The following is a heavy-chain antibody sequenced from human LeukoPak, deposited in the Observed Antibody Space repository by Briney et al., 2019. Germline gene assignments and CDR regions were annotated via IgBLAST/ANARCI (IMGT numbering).Heavy chain of an antibody. CDR3: AKAGDYYDTSGLPRPDY. D-gene: IGHD3-22*01. J-gene: IGHJ4*02. V-gene: IGHV3-30*18. CDR1: GFTVSSNY. CDR2: VSYHENNK. Sequence: GGSLRLSCAASGFTVSSNYMTWVRQAPGKGLEWVAVVSYHENNKYYADSVKGRFTISRDNSKNTLYLQMNSLRAEDTAEYYCAKAGDYYDTSGLPRPDYWGQGTLVTVSS.